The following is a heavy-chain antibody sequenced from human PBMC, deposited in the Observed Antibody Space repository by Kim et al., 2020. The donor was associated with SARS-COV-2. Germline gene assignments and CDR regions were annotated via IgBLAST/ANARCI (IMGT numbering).Heavy chain of an antibody. CDR3: AKDHPSSGWPTFDS. Sequence: YANSAKGRFTVSRDNHGKTLDLQMNSLTAEDTALYFCAKDHPSSGWPTFDSWGQGTLVTVSS. J-gene: IGHJ4*02. V-gene: IGHV3-23*01. D-gene: IGHD6-19*01.